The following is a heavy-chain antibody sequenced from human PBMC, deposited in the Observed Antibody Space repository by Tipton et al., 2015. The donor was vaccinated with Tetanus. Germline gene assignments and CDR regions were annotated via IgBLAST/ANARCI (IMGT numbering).Heavy chain of an antibody. CDR1: GGSINTGDFL. CDR3: AAESARGNNWFDP. J-gene: IGHJ5*02. V-gene: IGHV4-31*03. Sequence: TLSLTCTVSGGSINTGDFLWTWIRQHPRTGLEWIGYISNRGNSYSNPSLKGRVSLSVDKSASQFSLRLTSVTSAVSAVYYCAAESARGNNWFDPWGQGVLVNVSS. CDR2: ISNRGNS.